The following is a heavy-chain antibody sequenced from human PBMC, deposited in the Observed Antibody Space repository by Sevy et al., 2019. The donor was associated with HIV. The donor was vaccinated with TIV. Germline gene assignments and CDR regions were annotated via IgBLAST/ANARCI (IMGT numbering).Heavy chain of an antibody. V-gene: IGHV3-23*01. Sequence: GGFLRLSCAASGFTFSSYAMSWVRQAPGKGLEWVSAISGSGGSTYYADSVKGRFTISRDNSKNTLYLQMNSLRAEDTAVYYCPTQSLKSTGIAARGAFDYWGQGTLVTVSS. D-gene: IGHD6-6*01. CDR2: ISGSGGST. CDR3: PTQSLKSTGIAARGAFDY. J-gene: IGHJ4*02. CDR1: GFTFSSYA.